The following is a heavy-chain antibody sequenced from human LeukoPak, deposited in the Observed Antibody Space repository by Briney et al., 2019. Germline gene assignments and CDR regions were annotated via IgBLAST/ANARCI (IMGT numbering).Heavy chain of an antibody. Sequence: PSETLSLTCTVSGGSISSSSYYWGWIRQPPGKGLEWIGSIYYSGSTYCNPSLKSRVTISVDTSKNQFSLKLSSVTAADTAVYYCARNVLLLWFGDPSHFDYWGQGTLVTVSS. D-gene: IGHD3-10*01. CDR1: GGSISSSSYY. CDR3: ARNVLLLWFGDPSHFDY. J-gene: IGHJ4*02. V-gene: IGHV4-39*01. CDR2: IYYSGST.